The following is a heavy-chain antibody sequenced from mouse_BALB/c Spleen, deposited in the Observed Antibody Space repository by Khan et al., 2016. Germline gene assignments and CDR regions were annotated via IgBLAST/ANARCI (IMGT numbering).Heavy chain of an antibody. CDR2: IRNKANGYTT. CDR3: ARVYYDSSVAY. D-gene: IGHD2-4*01. CDR1: GFTFTDYY. J-gene: IGHJ3*01. V-gene: IGHV7-3*02. Sequence: EVELVESGGGLVQPGGSLRLSCATSGFTFTDYYMSWVRQPPGKALEWLGFIRNKANGYTTEYSASVKGRFTISRDNSPSILYLQIATLRADDSATYYCARVYYDSSVAYWGQETLVTGSA.